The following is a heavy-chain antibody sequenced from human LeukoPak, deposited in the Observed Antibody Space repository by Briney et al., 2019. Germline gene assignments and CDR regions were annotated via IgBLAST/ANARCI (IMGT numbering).Heavy chain of an antibody. Sequence: GESLKISCKGSGYSFTSYRIGWVRQMPGKGLEWMGIIYPGDSDTRYSPSFQGQVTISADKSISTAYLQWSSLKASDTAMYYCARRLNYYDSSGYSRLAQITYYFDYWGQGTLVTVSS. CDR3: ARRLNYYDSSGYSRLAQITYYFDY. CDR2: IYPGDSDT. D-gene: IGHD3-22*01. CDR1: GYSFTSYR. V-gene: IGHV5-51*01. J-gene: IGHJ4*02.